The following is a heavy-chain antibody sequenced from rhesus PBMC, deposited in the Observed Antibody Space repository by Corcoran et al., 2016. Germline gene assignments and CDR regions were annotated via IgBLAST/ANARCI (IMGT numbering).Heavy chain of an antibody. CDR2: FGGSSGRT. V-gene: IGHV4-127*01. CDR3: ARWLVAPAMGDY. J-gene: IGHJ4*01. D-gene: IGHD4-4*01. CDR1: GYSISSGYG. Sequence: QVQLQESGPGLVKPSETLSLTCAVSGYSISSGYGWSWIRHPPGKGLEWIGYFGGSSGRTNYNPSLKRRVTISKDTSKNQFSLKLSSGTAADTAVYYCARWLVAPAMGDYWGQGVLVTVSS.